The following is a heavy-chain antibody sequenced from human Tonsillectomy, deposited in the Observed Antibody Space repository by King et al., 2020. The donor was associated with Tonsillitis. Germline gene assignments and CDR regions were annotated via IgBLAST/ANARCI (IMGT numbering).Heavy chain of an antibody. J-gene: IGHJ4*02. CDR2: ISYDGTNK. V-gene: IGHV3-30*18. CDR1: GFTFSNYG. CDR3: AKSSSGYAMDY. Sequence: VQLVESGGGVVQPGRSLRLSCAASGFTFSNYGMHWVRQTPGKGLEWVAVISYDGTNKYYADSVKGRFTISRDNSKNTLYLQVNSLRAEDTAVYFCAKSSSGYAMDYWGQGTLVTVS. D-gene: IGHD3-22*01.